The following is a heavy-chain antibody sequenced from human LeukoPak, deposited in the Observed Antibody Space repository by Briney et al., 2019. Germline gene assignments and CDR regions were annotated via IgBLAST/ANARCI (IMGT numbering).Heavy chain of an antibody. V-gene: IGHV4-59*08. CDR3: ARLAYSSGWE. CDR2: IYYSGST. J-gene: IGHJ4*02. D-gene: IGHD6-19*01. CDR1: GGPLTSYY. Sequence: SETLSLTCAVSGGPLTSYYWSWIRQPPGKGLEWIGYIYYSGSTNYNPSLKSRVTISVDTSKNQFSLQLSSVTAADTAVYYCARLAYSSGWEWGQGTLVTVSS.